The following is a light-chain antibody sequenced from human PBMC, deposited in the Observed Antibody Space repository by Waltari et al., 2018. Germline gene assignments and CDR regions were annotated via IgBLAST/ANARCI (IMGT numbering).Light chain of an antibody. Sequence: DIQMTQSPSSLSASGGDRVTITCRASQSISSYLNWDQQKPGKAPKLLIYAASSLQSGVPSRFSGSGSGTDFTLTISSLQPEDFVTYYCQQSYSTPPTFGQGTKVEIK. J-gene: IGKJ1*01. V-gene: IGKV1-39*01. CDR1: QSISSY. CDR2: AAS. CDR3: QQSYSTPPT.